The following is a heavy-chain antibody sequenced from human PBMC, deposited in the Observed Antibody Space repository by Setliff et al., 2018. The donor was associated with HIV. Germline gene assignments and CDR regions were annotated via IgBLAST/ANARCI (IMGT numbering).Heavy chain of an antibody. CDR3: ARDRWFGESAPRLLDY. V-gene: IGHV1-3*01. J-gene: IGHJ4*02. CDR2: INCGNGAT. CDR1: GYIYTNYA. Sequence: ASVKVSCKASGYIYTNYAIHWVRQAPGQGLEWMGWINCGNGATKYAQNFQDRFTITTDTSASTVYMELRSPRSEDTAVYYCARDRWFGESAPRLLDYWGPGTQVTVSS. D-gene: IGHD3-10*01.